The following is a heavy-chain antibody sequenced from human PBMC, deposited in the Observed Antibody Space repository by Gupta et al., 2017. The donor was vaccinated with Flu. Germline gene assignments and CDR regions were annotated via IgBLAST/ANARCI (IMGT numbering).Heavy chain of an antibody. D-gene: IGHD3-22*01. Sequence: VQLVESGGGLVKPGGSLRLSCAASGFTFSDYYMSWIRQAPGKGLEWVSYISSSSSYTNDADSVKGRFTISRDNAKNSLYLQMNSLRAEDTAVYDGARDDSSSSGYWGQGTLVTVSS. CDR3: ARDDSSSSGY. CDR1: GFTFSDYY. CDR2: ISSSSSYT. J-gene: IGHJ4*02. V-gene: IGHV3-11*05.